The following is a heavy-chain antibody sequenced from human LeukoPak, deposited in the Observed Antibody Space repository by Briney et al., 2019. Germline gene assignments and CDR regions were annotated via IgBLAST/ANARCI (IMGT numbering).Heavy chain of an antibody. CDR2: IYPGDSDT. CDR3: AIKHDGSWYSPFDY. J-gene: IGHJ4*02. Sequence: GESLKISCQGSGYTFTNYWIGWVRQMPGKGLAWMGIIYPGDSDTRYSPSFQGQVTISADKSISTDYLQWNSLKASDSAMYYCAIKHDGSWYSPFDYWGQGTLVTVSS. D-gene: IGHD6-13*01. CDR1: GYTFTNYW. V-gene: IGHV5-51*06.